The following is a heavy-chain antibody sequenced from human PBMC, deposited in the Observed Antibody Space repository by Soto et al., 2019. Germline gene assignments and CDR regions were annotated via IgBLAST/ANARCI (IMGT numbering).Heavy chain of an antibody. V-gene: IGHV4-59*01. D-gene: IGHD3-3*01. CDR3: AREEWLLYRY. CDR1: GCPLSSYY. CDR2: IYYSGST. Sequence: PSETLSLTRTVSGCPLSSYYLSLIRQPPGKGLEWIGYIYYSGSTNYNPSLKSRVTISVDTSKNQFSLKLSSVTAADTAVYYCAREEWLLYRYWGQGTLVTVSS. J-gene: IGHJ4*02.